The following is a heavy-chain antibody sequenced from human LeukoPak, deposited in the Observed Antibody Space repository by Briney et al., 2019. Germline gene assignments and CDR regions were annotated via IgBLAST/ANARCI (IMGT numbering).Heavy chain of an antibody. CDR1: GFRFNSYW. J-gene: IGHJ4*02. CDR2: IKEDGSEK. D-gene: IGHD4-17*01. CDR3: ARDRGGNDYGDFGAEGGYFDY. Sequence: PGGSLRLSCTVSGFRFNSYWMSWVRQAPGKGPEWVANIKEDGSEKYYVDSVKGRFTISRDNAKNTLYLQMNSLRAEDTAVYYCARDRGGNDYGDFGAEGGYFDYWGQGTLVTVSS. V-gene: IGHV3-7*01.